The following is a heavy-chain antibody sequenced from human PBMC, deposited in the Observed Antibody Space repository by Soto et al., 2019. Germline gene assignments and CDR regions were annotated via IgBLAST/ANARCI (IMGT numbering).Heavy chain of an antibody. J-gene: IGHJ3*02. CDR1: GFTFSSYA. CDR3: AQNGVVVITPKSAFAI. V-gene: IGHV3-23*01. CDR2: ISGSGGST. D-gene: IGHD3-22*01. Sequence: GALRLSCAASGFTFSSYAMSWVRQAPGKGLEWVSAISGSGGSTYYADSVKGRFTISRDNSKNTLYLQMNSLRAEDTAVYYCAQNGVVVITPKSAFAIWGQGKMVTV.